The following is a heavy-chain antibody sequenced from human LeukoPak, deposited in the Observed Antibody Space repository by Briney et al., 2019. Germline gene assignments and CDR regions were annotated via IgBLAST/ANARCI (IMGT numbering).Heavy chain of an antibody. Sequence: PGGSLRLSGTPSGFSFTTYAMSWVRQAPRKGLEWVSIISGSGDNTHYADSVKGRFTISRDNSKNTLYVQMDSLTAEDTAVYYCARIPQVATVAVPNFDYWGQGTLVTVSS. D-gene: IGHD6-19*01. CDR3: ARIPQVATVAVPNFDY. CDR1: GFSFTTYA. J-gene: IGHJ4*02. V-gene: IGHV3-23*01. CDR2: ISGSGDNT.